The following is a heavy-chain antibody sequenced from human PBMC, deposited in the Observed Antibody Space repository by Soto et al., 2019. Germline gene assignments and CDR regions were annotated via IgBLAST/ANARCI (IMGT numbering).Heavy chain of an antibody. Sequence: EVQLLESGGSLVQPGGSLRLSCAASGFTFRRYGMSWVRQAPEKGLEWVSGISASVGCAYYADSVKGRFTISRDNSENTLYLQMNSLRVEDTAVYYCAKDSDRDYFQHWGQGTLVTVSS. D-gene: IGHD3-10*01. CDR1: GFTFRRYG. CDR2: ISASVGCA. J-gene: IGHJ1*01. CDR3: AKDSDRDYFQH. V-gene: IGHV3-23*01.